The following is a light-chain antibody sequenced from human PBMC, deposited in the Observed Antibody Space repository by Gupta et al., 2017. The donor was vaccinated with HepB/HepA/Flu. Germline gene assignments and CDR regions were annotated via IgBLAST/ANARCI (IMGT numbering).Light chain of an antibody. Sequence: SSELTQDPAVSVALGQTVRITCQGDSLRSYYASWYQQKPGQAPVLVIYGKNNRPSGIPDRFSGSSAGNTASVTITGAQEEDEADYYCNSRDSSGNVVFGGGTKLTVL. J-gene: IGLJ2*01. CDR2: GKN. CDR1: SLRSYY. V-gene: IGLV3-19*01. CDR3: NSRDSSGNVV.